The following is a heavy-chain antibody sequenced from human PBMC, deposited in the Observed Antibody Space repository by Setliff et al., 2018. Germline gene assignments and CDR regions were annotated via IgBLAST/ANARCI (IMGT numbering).Heavy chain of an antibody. V-gene: IGHV4-4*08. CDR2: IYTRGST. CDR1: GGSISSYY. J-gene: IGHJ3*02. CDR3: ARGGGRIRQLGATGVHTFDI. Sequence: KTSETLSLTCSVSGGSISSYYWSWIRQPPGKGLEWIGYIYTRGSTNYNPSLRSRVTISVDTAKKQFSLKLNSVTAADTAIYYCARGGGRIRQLGATGVHTFDIWGQGTMVTVSS. D-gene: IGHD1-1*01.